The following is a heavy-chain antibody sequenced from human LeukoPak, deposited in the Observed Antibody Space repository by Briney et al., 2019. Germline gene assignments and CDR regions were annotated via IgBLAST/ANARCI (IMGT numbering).Heavy chain of an antibody. CDR1: GFTFSSYA. J-gene: IGHJ6*02. D-gene: IGHD3-22*01. CDR2: ISYDGSNK. CDR3: ARDLFVNSYYDSSGYSPPYYYYGMDV. V-gene: IGHV3-30*04. Sequence: GGSLRLSCAASGFTFSSYAMHWVRQAPGKGLEWVAVISYDGSNKYYADSVKGRFTISRDNSKNTLYLQMNSLRAEDTAVYYCARDLFVNSYYDSSGYSPPYYYYGMDVWGQGTTVTVSS.